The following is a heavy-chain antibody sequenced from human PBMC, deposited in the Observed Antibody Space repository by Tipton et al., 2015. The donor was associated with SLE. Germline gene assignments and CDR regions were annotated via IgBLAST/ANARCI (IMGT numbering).Heavy chain of an antibody. D-gene: IGHD6-19*01. Sequence: TLSLNCAVYGGSFCGFHWTWFRQPPGQGLEWIGEIAGPGSPNYNPSLKSRVTISLDTSKSQFSLILNSLTAADTAVYYCARCPFQRWPPGAYWGQGTLVTVSS. CDR1: GGSFCGFH. CDR3: ARCPFQRWPPGAY. J-gene: IGHJ4*02. V-gene: IGHV4-34*01. CDR2: IAGPGSP.